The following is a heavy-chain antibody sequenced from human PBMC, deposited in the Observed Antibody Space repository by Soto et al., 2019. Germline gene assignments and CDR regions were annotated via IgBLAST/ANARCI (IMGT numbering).Heavy chain of an antibody. J-gene: IGHJ5*02. D-gene: IGHD2-2*01. V-gene: IGHV3-23*01. CDR1: GFTFSNYA. CDR3: AKDPYSGVLVPVAIGFDP. Sequence: PGGSLRLSCAASGFTFSNYAMTWVRQGPGKGLEWVSAISGSGGSAYYADSVKGRFTISRDNSKNTLYLQMNSLRADDSGVYYCAKDPYSGVLVPVAIGFDPWGPGTLVTVCS. CDR2: ISGSGGSA.